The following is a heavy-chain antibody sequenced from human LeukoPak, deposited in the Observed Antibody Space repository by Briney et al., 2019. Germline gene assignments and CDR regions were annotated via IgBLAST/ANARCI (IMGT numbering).Heavy chain of an antibody. CDR2: ISPGSSTL. V-gene: IGHV3-48*02. J-gene: IGHJ4*02. CDR1: GFTFNSNS. D-gene: IGHD6-19*01. CDR3: TRGAQWLALLNS. Sequence: GGSLRLSCAASGFTFNSNSMSWVRQAPGKGLEWISYISPGSSTLYYADSVKGRFTISRDDAEDSVHLQMTSLRDEDTAVYYCTRGAQWLALLNSWGQGTLVTVSS.